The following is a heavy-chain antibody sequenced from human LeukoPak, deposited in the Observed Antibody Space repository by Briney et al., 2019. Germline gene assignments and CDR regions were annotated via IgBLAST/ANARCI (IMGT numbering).Heavy chain of an antibody. CDR3: TGSFGIYFDY. CDR2: IGSSSSYI. Sequence: PGGSLRLSCAASGFTFSSYSMNWVRQAPGKGLEWVSSIGSSSSYIYYADSVKGRFTISRDNAKNSLYLQMNSLRAEDTAVYYCTGSFGIYFDYWGQGTLVTVSS. D-gene: IGHD1-14*01. J-gene: IGHJ4*02. CDR1: GFTFSSYS. V-gene: IGHV3-21*01.